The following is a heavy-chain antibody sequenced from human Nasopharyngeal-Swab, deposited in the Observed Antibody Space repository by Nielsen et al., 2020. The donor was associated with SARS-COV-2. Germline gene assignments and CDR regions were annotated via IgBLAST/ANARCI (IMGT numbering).Heavy chain of an antibody. Sequence: GESLKISCAATGFTFSSYWMSWVRQAPGRGLEWLAHTKEDGTVTHYADSVRGRFTISRDNPKNTLYLQMNSLTTDDTAVYYCARDEVQQGTTTVGYLDYWGQGTLVTVSS. CDR1: GFTFSSYW. J-gene: IGHJ4*02. D-gene: IGHD4-23*01. CDR3: ARDEVQQGTTTVGYLDY. V-gene: IGHV3-7*01. CDR2: TKEDGTVT.